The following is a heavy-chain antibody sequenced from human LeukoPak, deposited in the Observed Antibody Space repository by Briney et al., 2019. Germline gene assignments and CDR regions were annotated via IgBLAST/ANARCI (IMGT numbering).Heavy chain of an antibody. J-gene: IGHJ4*02. V-gene: IGHV4-4*07. CDR1: GGSINSYY. CDR3: ARGGKATVVTM. D-gene: IGHD4-23*01. Sequence: PSETLSLTCTVSGGSINSYYWRWIRQPAGKGLEWIGRIYSSGSTNYNPSLKSRLSMSVDTSMNQSSLKLTSVTAADTAVYYCARGGKATVVTMWGQGILVTVSS. CDR2: IYSSGST.